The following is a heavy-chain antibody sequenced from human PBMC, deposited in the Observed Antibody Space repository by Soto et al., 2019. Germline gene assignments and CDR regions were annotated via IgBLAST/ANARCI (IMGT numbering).Heavy chain of an antibody. CDR2: IYYSGST. CDR1: GGSISSYY. D-gene: IGHD2-8*01. V-gene: IGHV4-59*01. CDR3: ARVKDIVLMVYDH. J-gene: IGHJ4*02. Sequence: SETLSLTCTVSGGSISSYYWSWIRQPPGKGLEWIGYIYYSGSTNYNPSLKSRVTISVDTSKNQFSLKLSSVTAADTAVYYCARVKDIVLMVYDHWGQGTLVTVSS.